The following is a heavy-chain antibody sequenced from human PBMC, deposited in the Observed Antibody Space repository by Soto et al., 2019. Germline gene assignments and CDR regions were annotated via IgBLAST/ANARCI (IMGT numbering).Heavy chain of an antibody. CDR2: ISGSGGSR. CDR3: AKESSSSLFRYNWFDP. V-gene: IGHV3-23*01. CDR1: GFTFSSFA. Sequence: ESGGGLEQPGGSLRLSCAASGFTFSSFAMSWVRQTPGKGLEWVSTISGSGGSRYYADSVRGRFTISRDSSENTLYLQMNSLRVEDTAVYFCAKESSSSLFRYNWFDPWGQGTLVTVSS. D-gene: IGHD6-13*01. J-gene: IGHJ5*02.